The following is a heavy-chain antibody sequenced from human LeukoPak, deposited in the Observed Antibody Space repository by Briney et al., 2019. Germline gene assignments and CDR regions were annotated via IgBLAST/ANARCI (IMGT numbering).Heavy chain of an antibody. CDR3: ARLRSSSFYYYYMDV. Sequence: GGSLRLSCAASGFTFRDYYMSWIRQAPGKGLEWVSYISSSGSTIYYADSVKGRFTVSRDNAKNSLYLQMNSLRAEDTAVYYCARLRSSSFYYYYMDVWGQGTTVTVSS. CDR2: ISSSGSTI. CDR1: GFTFRDYY. V-gene: IGHV3-11*01. D-gene: IGHD6-6*01. J-gene: IGHJ6*03.